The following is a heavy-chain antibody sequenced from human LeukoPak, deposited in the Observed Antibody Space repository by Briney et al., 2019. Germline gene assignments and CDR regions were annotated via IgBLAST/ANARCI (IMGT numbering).Heavy chain of an antibody. CDR3: ARREIMGYCSSTSCYPPNGMDV. D-gene: IGHD2-2*01. CDR1: GFTFSDYY. V-gene: IGHV3-11*01. Sequence: GGSLRLSCAASGFTFSDYYMSWIRQAPGKGLEWVSYISSSGSTIYYADSVKGRFTISRDSAKNSLYLQMNSLRAEDTAVYYCARREIMGYCSSTSCYPPNGMDVWGQGTTVTVSS. CDR2: ISSSGSTI. J-gene: IGHJ6*02.